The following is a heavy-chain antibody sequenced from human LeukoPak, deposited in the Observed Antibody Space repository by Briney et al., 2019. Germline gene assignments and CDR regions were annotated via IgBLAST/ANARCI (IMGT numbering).Heavy chain of an antibody. Sequence: NPSGTLSLTCTVSGDSINSLDLWSWVRQPPGKGLAWIGEMYLSGTTHSNPSVKSRVTISIDKSKNQFFLNLSSVTAADTAVYYCAGLVGRYSSGLYYYYFDYWGQGTLVTVSS. CDR2: MYLSGTT. CDR1: GDSINSLDL. J-gene: IGHJ4*02. D-gene: IGHD3-22*01. V-gene: IGHV4-4*02. CDR3: AGLVGRYSSGLYYYYFDY.